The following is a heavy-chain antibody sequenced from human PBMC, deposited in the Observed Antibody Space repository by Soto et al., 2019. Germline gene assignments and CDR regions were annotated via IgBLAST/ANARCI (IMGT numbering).Heavy chain of an antibody. CDR3: ARDVHSRFDP. D-gene: IGHD1-1*01. Sequence: SETLSLTCSVSGDSVNSENYYWTWIRQSPGRGLEWIGYAHSSGRTNYNPSLKSRVTISVDTSKNQFSLKLSSVTAADTAVYYCARDVHSRFDPWGQGTLVTVSS. J-gene: IGHJ5*02. V-gene: IGHV4-61*01. CDR1: GDSVNSENYY. CDR2: AHSSGRT.